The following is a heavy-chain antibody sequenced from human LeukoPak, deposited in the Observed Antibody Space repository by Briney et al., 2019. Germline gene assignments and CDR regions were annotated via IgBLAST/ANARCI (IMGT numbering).Heavy chain of an antibody. Sequence: SETLSLTCTVSGGSISSGNFYWSWIRQPAGKGLEWIGRIYTSGSTNYNPSFNSRVTISVDTSKNQFSLKLSSVTAADTAVYYCAREGVIFDYWGQGTLVTVSS. CDR1: GGSISSGNFY. J-gene: IGHJ4*02. CDR3: AREGVIFDY. D-gene: IGHD3-10*01. CDR2: IYTSGST. V-gene: IGHV4-61*02.